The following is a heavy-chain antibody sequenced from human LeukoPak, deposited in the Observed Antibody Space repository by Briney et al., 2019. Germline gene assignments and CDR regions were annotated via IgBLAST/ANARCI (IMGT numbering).Heavy chain of an antibody. J-gene: IGHJ4*02. Sequence: PSETLSLTCTVSGGSISSYYWSWIRQPPGKGLEWIGYIYYSGSTNYNPSLKSRVTISVDTSKNQFSLKLSSVTAADTAVYYCARGTWRFLEWRQYDYWGQGTLVTVSS. V-gene: IGHV4-59*12. CDR2: IYYSGST. CDR3: ARGTWRFLEWRQYDY. D-gene: IGHD3-3*01. CDR1: GGSISSYY.